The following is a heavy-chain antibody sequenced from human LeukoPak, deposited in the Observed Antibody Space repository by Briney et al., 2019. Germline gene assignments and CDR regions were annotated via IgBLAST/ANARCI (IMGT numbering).Heavy chain of an antibody. V-gene: IGHV3-21*01. Sequence: GGSLRLSCAGSGFTFIDNSMHWVRQAPGKGLEWVSSISSSNTYIYYRDSVKGRFTISRDNAKNSLFLQMNSLRAEDTAVYYCARGYCSGTSCYMFASWGQGTRVTVSS. CDR1: GFTFIDNS. D-gene: IGHD2-2*02. J-gene: IGHJ4*02. CDR2: ISSSNTYI. CDR3: ARGYCSGTSCYMFAS.